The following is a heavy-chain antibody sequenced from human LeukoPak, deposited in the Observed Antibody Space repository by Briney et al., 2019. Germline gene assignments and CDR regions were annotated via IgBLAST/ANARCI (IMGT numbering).Heavy chain of an antibody. Sequence: SETLSLTCTVSGGSISSYYWSLIRQPPGKGLEWIGYIHYSGSTNYNPSLKSRVTISVDMSKNQFSMKLSSVTAADMAVYYCARGPRVGGLRYFDWLSIGNRYYFDYWGQGTLVTVSS. CDR3: ARGPRVGGLRYFDWLSIGNRYYFDY. CDR1: GGSISSYY. V-gene: IGHV4-59*01. CDR2: IHYSGST. D-gene: IGHD3-9*01. J-gene: IGHJ4*02.